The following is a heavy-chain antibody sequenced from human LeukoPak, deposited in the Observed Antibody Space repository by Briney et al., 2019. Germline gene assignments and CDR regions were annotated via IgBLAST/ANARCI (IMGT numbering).Heavy chain of an antibody. J-gene: IGHJ4*02. V-gene: IGHV4-61*08. CDR3: ARTLSGPFDY. CDR1: GGSISSGDYY. D-gene: IGHD3-10*01. CDR2: IYYSGST. Sequence: PSETLSLTCTVSGGSISSGDYYWSWIRQSPGKGLEWIGYIYYSGSTNYNPSLKSRVTISVDTSKNQFSLKLSSVTAADTAVYYCARTLSGPFDYWGQGTLVTVSS.